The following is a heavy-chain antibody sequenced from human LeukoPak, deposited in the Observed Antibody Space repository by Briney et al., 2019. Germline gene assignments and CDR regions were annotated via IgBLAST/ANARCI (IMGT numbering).Heavy chain of an antibody. CDR1: GGSISSYY. D-gene: IGHD3-10*01. J-gene: IGHJ4*02. V-gene: IGHV4-59*08. CDR3: ARGLWFGDENPPYFDY. Sequence: SETLSLTCTVSGGSISSYYWSWIRQPPGKGLEWIGYIYYSGSTNYNPSLKSRVTISVDTSKDQFSLKLSSVTAADTAVYYCARGLWFGDENPPYFDYWGQGTLVTVSS. CDR2: IYYSGST.